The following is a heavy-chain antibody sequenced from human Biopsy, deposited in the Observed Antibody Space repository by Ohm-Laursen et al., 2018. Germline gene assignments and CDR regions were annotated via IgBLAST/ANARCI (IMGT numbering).Heavy chain of an antibody. CDR3: ARSLYCGGDGALRYFDY. J-gene: IGHJ4*02. CDR2: IDWDDEK. CDR1: GFSLSTGGMC. Sequence: TQTLTLTCTFSGFSLSTGGMCVNWIRQPPGKAPEWLARIDWDDEKYYSKSVRISLTLSKDTSNKQVVLTMTNVDPVDTATYYCARSLYCGGDGALRYFDYWGQGTLVTVSS. V-gene: IGHV2-70*11. D-gene: IGHD2-21*02.